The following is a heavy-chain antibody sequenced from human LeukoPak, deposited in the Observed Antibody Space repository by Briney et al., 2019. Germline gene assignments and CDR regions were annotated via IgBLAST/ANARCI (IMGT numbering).Heavy chain of an antibody. CDR3: ARDGTTEGADWFDP. J-gene: IGHJ5*02. CDR2: VNPNSGGT. D-gene: IGHD1-7*01. V-gene: IGHV1-2*02. Sequence: ASVKVSCKASGYTFTGYYIHLVRHAPGQGLELMGWVNPNSGGTNYAQKFQGRVTMTRDTSISTSYMELRRLRSDDTDVYYCARDGTTEGADWFDPWGQGTLVTVSS. CDR1: GYTFTGYY.